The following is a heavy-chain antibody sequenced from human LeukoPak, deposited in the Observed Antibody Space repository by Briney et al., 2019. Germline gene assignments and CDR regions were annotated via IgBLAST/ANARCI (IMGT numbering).Heavy chain of an antibody. CDR2: ISSSSSYI. D-gene: IGHD6-25*01. V-gene: IGHV3-21*01. CDR3: ARDRPAGATV. CDR1: GFTFSSYS. J-gene: IGHJ3*01. Sequence: GGSLRLSCAASGFTFSSYSMNWVRQAPGKALEWVSSISSSSSYIYYADSVKGRFTISRDNAKNSLYLQMNSLRAEDTAVYYCARDRPAGATVWGQGTMVTVSS.